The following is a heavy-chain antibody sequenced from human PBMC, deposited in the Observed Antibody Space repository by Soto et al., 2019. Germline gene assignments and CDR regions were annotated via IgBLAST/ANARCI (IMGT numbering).Heavy chain of an antibody. V-gene: IGHV3-23*01. Sequence: GGSLRLSCAASGFTFSSYAMSWVRQAPGKGLEWVSAISGSGGSTYYADSVKGRFTISRDNSKNKLYLQMNSLRAEDTALYYCAKDLAATATGDSFDIWGQGTMVTVSS. CDR1: GFTFSSYA. D-gene: IGHD1-1*01. CDR2: ISGSGGST. J-gene: IGHJ3*02. CDR3: AKDLAATATGDSFDI.